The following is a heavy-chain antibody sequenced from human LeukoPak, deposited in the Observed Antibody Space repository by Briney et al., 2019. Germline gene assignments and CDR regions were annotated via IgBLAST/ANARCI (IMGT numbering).Heavy chain of an antibody. CDR2: INQDGSAK. CDR1: GFTFSGSW. Sequence: WGSLRLSCAASGFTFSGSWMSWVRQPPGKGLEWVANINQDGSAKNNLDSVNGRFTISIDRGKNSLYLQMNSLGEEDTAVYYCARELSWSGRDYWGQGILVTASS. J-gene: IGHJ4*02. D-gene: IGHD3-3*01. V-gene: IGHV3-7*01. CDR3: ARELSWSGRDY.